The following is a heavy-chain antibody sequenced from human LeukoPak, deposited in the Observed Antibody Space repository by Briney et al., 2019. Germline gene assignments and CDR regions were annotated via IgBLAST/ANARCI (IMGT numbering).Heavy chain of an antibody. V-gene: IGHV1-69*04. CDR2: IIPILGIA. CDR1: GGTFSSYA. Sequence: EASVKVSCKASGGTFSSYAISWVRQAPGQGLEWMGRIIPILGIANYAQKFQGRVTITADKSTSTAYMELSSLRSEDTAVYYCARDRYGDYSGWYFDLWGRGTLVTVSS. J-gene: IGHJ2*01. D-gene: IGHD4-17*01. CDR3: ARDRYGDYSGWYFDL.